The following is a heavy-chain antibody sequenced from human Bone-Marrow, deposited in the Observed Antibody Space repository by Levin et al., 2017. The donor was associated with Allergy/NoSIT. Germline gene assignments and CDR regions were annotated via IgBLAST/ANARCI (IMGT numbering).Heavy chain of an antibody. Sequence: GASVKVSCKTSGYTFTSFDINWVRQATGQGLEWMGWMYPNSDNAGHAQKFQGRVTMTRNTSISTAYMELSSLRSEDTAISYCARGELGSGYLFDYWGQGTLVTVSS. CDR3: ARGELGSGYLFDY. D-gene: IGHD5-12*01. V-gene: IGHV1-8*01. CDR1: GYTFTSFD. J-gene: IGHJ4*02. CDR2: MYPNSDNA.